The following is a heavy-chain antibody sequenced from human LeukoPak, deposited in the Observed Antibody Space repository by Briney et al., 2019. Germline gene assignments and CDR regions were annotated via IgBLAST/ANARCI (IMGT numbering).Heavy chain of an antibody. CDR3: GPSSGPFGY. J-gene: IGHJ4*02. Sequence: PGGSLRLSCAASGFTFSSYGMHWVRQAPGKGLEWVAVISYDGSNKYYADSVKGRFTISRDNSKNTLYLQMNSLRAEDTAVHYCGPSSGPFGYWGQGTLVTVSS. CDR2: ISYDGSNK. V-gene: IGHV3-30*03. CDR1: GFTFSSYG. D-gene: IGHD3-22*01.